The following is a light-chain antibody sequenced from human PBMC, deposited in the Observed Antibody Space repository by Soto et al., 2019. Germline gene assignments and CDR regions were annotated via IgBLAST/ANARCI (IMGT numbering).Light chain of an antibody. CDR3: SSYTSSSTHNYV. CDR2: DVS. V-gene: IGLV2-14*01. CDR1: SRDVGGYNY. Sequence: QSALTQPASVSGSPGQPITISCTGTSRDVGGYNYVSWYQQPPGKAPKLMIYDVSNRPSGVSNRFSGSKSGNTASLTISGLQAEDEADYYCSSYTSSSTHNYVFGTGTKVTVL. J-gene: IGLJ1*01.